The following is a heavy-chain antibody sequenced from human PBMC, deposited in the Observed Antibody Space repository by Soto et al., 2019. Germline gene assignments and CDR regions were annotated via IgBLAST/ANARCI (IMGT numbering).Heavy chain of an antibody. CDR1: SGSISSSNW. CDR3: ARVCSGGSCYGAFDI. V-gene: IGHV4-4*02. CDR2: IYHSGST. D-gene: IGHD2-15*01. J-gene: IGHJ3*02. Sequence: QVQLQESGPGLVKPSGTLSLTCAVSSGSISSSNWWSWVRQPPGEGLEWIGEIYHSGSTNYNPSLKSRVTISVDKSKNQFSLKLSTVTAADTDVYYCARVCSGGSCYGAFDIWGQGTMVTVSS.